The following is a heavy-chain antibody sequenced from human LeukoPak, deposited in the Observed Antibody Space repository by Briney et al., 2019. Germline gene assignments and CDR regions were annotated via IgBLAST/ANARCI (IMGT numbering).Heavy chain of an antibody. J-gene: IGHJ4*02. V-gene: IGHV1-18*01. CDR2: ISAYNGNT. CDR3: ARDQDIVIPAAGGGY. D-gene: IGHD5-12*01. Sequence: GASVKVSCKASGYTFTSYGISWVRQAPGQGLEWMGWISAYNGNTNYAQKLQGRVTMTRDTSMSTAYMELRSLRNDDTALYYCARDQDIVIPAAGGGYWGQGTLVTVSS. CDR1: GYTFTSYG.